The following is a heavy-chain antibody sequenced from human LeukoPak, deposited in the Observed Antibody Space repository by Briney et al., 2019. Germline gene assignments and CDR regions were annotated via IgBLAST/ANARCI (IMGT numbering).Heavy chain of an antibody. Sequence: PGGSLRLSCAASGFSFSSYGMNWVRQAPGKGLEWVANIKQDGSDKYYVDSVKGRFTISRDNAENSLYLQMHSLRVEDTGVYYCASSFSSGWRTDHWGQGTLVTVSS. CDR2: IKQDGSDK. J-gene: IGHJ4*02. CDR3: ASSFSSGWRTDH. CDR1: GFSFSSYG. V-gene: IGHV3-7*01. D-gene: IGHD6-19*01.